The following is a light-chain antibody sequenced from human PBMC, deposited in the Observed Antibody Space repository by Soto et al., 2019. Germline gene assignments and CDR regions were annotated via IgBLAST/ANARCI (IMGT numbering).Light chain of an antibody. CDR3: QQYGSSPPT. CDR1: QSISRY. V-gene: IGKV3-20*01. J-gene: IGKJ1*01. CDR2: GAS. Sequence: IVLTQSPGTLSLSPGDRTTLSCRASQSISRYLAWYQQKTGQGPRLLIYGASSRATGTPDRFSGSVYGTDFNLTINRLEPEDFALYYCQQYGSSPPTFGQGTKVDIK.